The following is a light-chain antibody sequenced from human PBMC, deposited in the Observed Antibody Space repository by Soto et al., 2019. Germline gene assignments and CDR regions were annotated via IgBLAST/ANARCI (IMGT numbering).Light chain of an antibody. V-gene: IGLV2-14*01. J-gene: IGLJ3*02. CDR3: SSYTKSSTHWV. Sequence: QSALTQPASVAGSPGQSITISCTGTSSDVGGYNYVSWYQQHPGKAPKLMIYEVTNRPSGVSNRFSGSKYGNTASLTISGLPAEDEAYYYCSSYTKSSTHWVFGGGTKVTVL. CDR2: EVT. CDR1: SSDVGGYNY.